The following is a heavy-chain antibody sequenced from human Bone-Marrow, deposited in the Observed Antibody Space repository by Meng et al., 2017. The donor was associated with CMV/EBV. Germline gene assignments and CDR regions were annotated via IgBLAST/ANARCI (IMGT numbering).Heavy chain of an antibody. D-gene: IGHD3-22*01. J-gene: IGHJ4*02. V-gene: IGHV1-2*02. CDR3: ARMIPSGYQDFDY. CDR1: GYTFTGYY. Sequence: KASGYTFTGYYVHWVRQAPGQGLEWMGWINPNSGGTNYAQKFQGRVTMTRDTSISTAYMELSRLRSDDTAVYYCARMIPSGYQDFDYWGQGTLVTVSS. CDR2: INPNSGGT.